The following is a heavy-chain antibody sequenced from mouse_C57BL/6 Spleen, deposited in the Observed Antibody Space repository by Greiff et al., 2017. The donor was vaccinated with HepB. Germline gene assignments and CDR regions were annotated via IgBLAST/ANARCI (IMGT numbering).Heavy chain of an antibody. CDR2: INPSSGYT. V-gene: IGHV1-7*01. CDR3: ARNSYDGYSWFAY. Sequence: QVQLQQSGAELAKPGASVKLSCKASGYTFTSYWMHWVKQRSGQGLEWIGYINPSSGYTKYNQKFKDKATLTADKSSSTAYMQLSSLTYEDSAVYYCARNSYDGYSWFAYWGQGTLVTVSA. J-gene: IGHJ3*01. CDR1: GYTFTSYW. D-gene: IGHD2-3*01.